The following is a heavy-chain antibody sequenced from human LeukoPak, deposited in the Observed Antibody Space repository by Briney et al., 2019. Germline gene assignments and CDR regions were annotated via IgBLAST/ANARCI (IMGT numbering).Heavy chain of an antibody. V-gene: IGHV4-4*07. CDR3: ARQDIVVVPAAKDYYYYMDV. J-gene: IGHJ6*03. D-gene: IGHD2-2*01. CDR1: GGSISSYY. Sequence: PSETLSLTCTVSGGSISSYYWSWIRQPAGKGLEWIGRIYTSGSTNYSPSLKSRVTMSVDTSKNQFSLKLSSVTAADTAVCYCARQDIVVVPAAKDYYYYMDVWGKGTTVTVSS. CDR2: IYTSGST.